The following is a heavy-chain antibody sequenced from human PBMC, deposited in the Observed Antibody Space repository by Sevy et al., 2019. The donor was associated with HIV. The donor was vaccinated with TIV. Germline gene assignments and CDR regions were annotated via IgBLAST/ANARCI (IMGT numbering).Heavy chain of an antibody. CDR2: IKQNGSEI. V-gene: IGHV3-7*01. J-gene: IGHJ6*02. D-gene: IGHD4-4*01. Sequence: GGSLRLSCVVSGLTFSNYWMSWVRQAPGKGLEWVANIKQNGSEIYSVDSVKGRFTFSRDNAKNSVYLQMNSLRAEDTAVYYCAINSDYGMDAWGQGTTVTVSS. CDR3: AINSDYGMDA. CDR1: GLTFSNYW.